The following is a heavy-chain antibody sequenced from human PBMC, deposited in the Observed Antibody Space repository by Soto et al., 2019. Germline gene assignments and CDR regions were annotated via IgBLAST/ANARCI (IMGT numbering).Heavy chain of an antibody. CDR2: INAGNGNT. Sequence: ASVKVSCKASGYGFTIYAMHWVRQAPGQRLEWMGWINAGNGNTKYSQKFQGRVTITRDTSASTAYMELSSLRSEDTAVYYCARLGYYYDSSGYSFDYWGQGTLVTV. CDR3: ARLGYYYDSSGYSFDY. J-gene: IGHJ4*02. V-gene: IGHV1-3*01. CDR1: GYGFTIYA. D-gene: IGHD3-22*01.